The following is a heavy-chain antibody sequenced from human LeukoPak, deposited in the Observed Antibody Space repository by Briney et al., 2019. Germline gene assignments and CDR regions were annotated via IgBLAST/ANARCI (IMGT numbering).Heavy chain of an antibody. CDR1: GFTFSSYA. Sequence: GGSLRLSCAASGFTFSSYAMSWVRQAPGEGLEWVANIQQHGSETYYGDSVKGRFTISRDNAKNSLYLQMNSLRAEDTAVYYCATYSSSNGREFQYWGQGTLVTVSS. CDR3: ATYSSSNGREFQY. CDR2: IQQHGSET. V-gene: IGHV3-7*01. J-gene: IGHJ1*01. D-gene: IGHD2-2*01.